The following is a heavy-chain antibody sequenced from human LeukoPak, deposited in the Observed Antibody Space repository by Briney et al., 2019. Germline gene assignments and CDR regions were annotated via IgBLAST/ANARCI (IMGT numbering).Heavy chain of an antibody. CDR1: GFTFSTYG. CDR3: AKEPYSTSSVGYYSYYMDV. Sequence: GGSLSLSCAASGFTFSTYGMHWVRQAPGKGLEWVAFIQNIGSNKNYADSVKGRFTVSRDNFKNTLYLQMNSLRAEDTAVYYCAKEPYSTSSVGYYSYYMDVWGKGTTVTVSS. J-gene: IGHJ6*03. CDR2: IQNIGSNK. V-gene: IGHV3-30*02. D-gene: IGHD6-6*01.